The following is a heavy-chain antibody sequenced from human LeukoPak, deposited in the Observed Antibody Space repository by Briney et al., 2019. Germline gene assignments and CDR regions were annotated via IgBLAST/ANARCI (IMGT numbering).Heavy chain of an antibody. J-gene: IGHJ4*02. CDR2: IIPIFGTA. D-gene: IGHD2-2*01. CDR1: GGTFSSYA. V-gene: IGHV1-69*05. Sequence: SVKVSCKASGGTFSSYAISWVRQAPGQGLEWMGGIIPIFGTANYAQKFQGRVTITTDESTSTAYMELSSLRSEDTAVYYCAGIGHSSSSTRRGAAPPDYWGQGTLVTVSS. CDR3: AGIGHSSSSTRRGAAPPDY.